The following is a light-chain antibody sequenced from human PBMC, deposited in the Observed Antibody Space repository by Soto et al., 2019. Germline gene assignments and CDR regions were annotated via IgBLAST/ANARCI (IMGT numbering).Light chain of an antibody. CDR2: GNS. J-gene: IGLJ3*02. Sequence: QSVLTQPPSVSGDPGQRVTISCTGSSSNIGAGYDVHWYQQLPGTAPKLLIYGNSNRPSGVPDRFSGSKSGTSASLAITGLQAEDEADYYCQSYDSSLSAGVFGGGTKLTVL. V-gene: IGLV1-40*01. CDR3: QSYDSSLSAGV. CDR1: SSNIGAGYD.